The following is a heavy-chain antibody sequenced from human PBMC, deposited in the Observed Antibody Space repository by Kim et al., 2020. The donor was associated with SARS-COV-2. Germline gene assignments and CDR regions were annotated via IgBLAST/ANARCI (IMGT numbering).Heavy chain of an antibody. CDR3: ASRITACG. J-gene: IGHJ4*02. CDR1: GFTFSSYS. Sequence: GGSLRLSCAASGFTFSSYSMNWVRQAPGKGLEWVSYISSSTSTIYYADSVQGRFTISRDNAKNSLYLQMNSLRDEDTAMYYCASRITACGWGRGTLVTVSS. D-gene: IGHD6-6*01. V-gene: IGHV3-48*02. CDR2: ISSSTSTI.